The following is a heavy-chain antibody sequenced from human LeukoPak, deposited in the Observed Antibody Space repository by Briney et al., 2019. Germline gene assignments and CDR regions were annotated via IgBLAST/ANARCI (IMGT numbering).Heavy chain of an antibody. Sequence: ASVKVSCKASGYTFTGYYMHWVRQAPGQGLEWMGWINPNSGGTNYAQKFQGRVTMTRDTSISTAYMELSRLRSDDTAVYYYARSQRIVRASMYWGQGTLVTVSS. J-gene: IGHJ4*02. CDR2: INPNSGGT. D-gene: IGHD1-26*01. V-gene: IGHV1-2*02. CDR1: GYTFTGYY. CDR3: ARSQRIVRASMY.